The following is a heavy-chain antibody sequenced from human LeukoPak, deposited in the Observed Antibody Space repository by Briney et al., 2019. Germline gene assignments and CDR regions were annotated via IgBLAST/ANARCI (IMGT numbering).Heavy chain of an antibody. D-gene: IGHD3-10*01. J-gene: IGHJ4*02. CDR3: ARDPGSGGYKRPIDY. CDR2: ISSSSSYI. Sequence: GGSLRLSCAASGFTFSSYSMNWVRQAPGKGLEWVSSISSSSSYIYYADSVKGRSTISRDNAKNSLYLQMNSLRAEDTAVYYCARDPGSGGYKRPIDYWGQGTLVTVSS. V-gene: IGHV3-21*01. CDR1: GFTFSSYS.